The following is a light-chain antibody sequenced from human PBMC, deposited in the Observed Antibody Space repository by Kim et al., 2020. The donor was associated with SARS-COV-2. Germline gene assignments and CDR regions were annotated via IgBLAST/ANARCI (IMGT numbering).Light chain of an antibody. CDR3: HQRSSWPGN. V-gene: IGKV3-11*01. Sequence: EIVLTQSPATLSLSPGDRATLSCRASQGISNYLAWYQQKPGQAPRLLISDASNRATGIPARFSGSGSGTDFTLTISSLEPEDFTFYYCHQRSSWPGNFGQGTKVDIK. CDR1: QGISNY. CDR2: DAS. J-gene: IGKJ1*01.